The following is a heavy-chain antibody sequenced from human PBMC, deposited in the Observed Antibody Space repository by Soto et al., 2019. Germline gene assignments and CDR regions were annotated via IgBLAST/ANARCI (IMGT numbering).Heavy chain of an antibody. D-gene: IGHD3-3*01. Sequence: QVQLVESGGGVVQPGRSLRLSCAASGFTFSSYAMQWVRQAPGKGLECVAVISYDGSNKYYADSVKGRFTSSRDNSKNTLYLQMNSLRDEDTALYYCAREVPVRVADYWGQGTLVTVSS. CDR2: ISYDGSNK. J-gene: IGHJ4*02. CDR1: GFTFSSYA. CDR3: AREVPVRVADY. V-gene: IGHV3-30-3*01.